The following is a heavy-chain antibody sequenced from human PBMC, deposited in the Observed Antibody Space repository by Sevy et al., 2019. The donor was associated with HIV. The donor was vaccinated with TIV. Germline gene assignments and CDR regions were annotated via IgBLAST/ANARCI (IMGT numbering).Heavy chain of an antibody. CDR3: AKDPSVSRIAVATRGAFDI. D-gene: IGHD6-19*01. CDR2: ISGSGGST. J-gene: IGHJ3*02. CDR1: GFTFSSYA. V-gene: IGHV3-23*01. Sequence: GGSLRLSCAASGFTFSSYAMSWVRQAPGKGLEWVSAISGSGGSTYYADSVKGRFTISRDNSKNTLYLQMNSLRAEDTAVYYCAKDPSVSRIAVATRGAFDIWGQGTMVTVSS.